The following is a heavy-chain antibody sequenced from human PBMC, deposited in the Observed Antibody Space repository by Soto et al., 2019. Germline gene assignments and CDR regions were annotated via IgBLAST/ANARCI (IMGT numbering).Heavy chain of an antibody. V-gene: IGHV4-31*03. J-gene: IGHJ6*02. CDR3: SRDARAQYDMAV. CDR1: GGSISSGGYY. Sequence: QVQLQESGPGLVKPSQTLSLTCTVSGGSISSGGYYWSWIRQHPGKGLEWIGYIYYRGSTYYNPSDKSRVNISPHPPKNHFTFRLSSLFAADTAVYNGSRDARAQYDMAVWGQGTPVTFSS. CDR2: IYYRGST.